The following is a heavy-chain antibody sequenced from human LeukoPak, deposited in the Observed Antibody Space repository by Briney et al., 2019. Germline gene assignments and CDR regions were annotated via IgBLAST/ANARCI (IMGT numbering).Heavy chain of an antibody. D-gene: IGHD3-22*01. CDR2: IYNSGTT. V-gene: IGHV4-59*08. CDR1: GGSISSYY. J-gene: IGHJ3*02. CDR3: VGAKQWLSFDI. Sequence: PSETLSLTCTVSGGSISSYYWSWIRQPPGKGLEWIGNIYNSGTTNYNPSLKSRVTISVDTSRNQLPLKLNSVTAADTAVYYCVGAKQWLSFDIWGQGTMVTVSS.